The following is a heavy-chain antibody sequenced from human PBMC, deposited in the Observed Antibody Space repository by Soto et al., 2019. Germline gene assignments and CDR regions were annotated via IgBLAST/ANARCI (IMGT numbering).Heavy chain of an antibody. J-gene: IGHJ2*01. V-gene: IGHV1-18*01. Sequence: GPEVKKPGASVNVSCKASGYTFSSYSISWVRQAPGQGLEWMGWISAYNGNTNYAQKLKGRVTMTRDTYTKTVNMELRSLTSDDTAVYYCARAVYGGNSGSWYSDLWGRGTLVTVSS. D-gene: IGHD4-17*01. CDR2: ISAYNGNT. CDR3: ARAVYGGNSGSWYSDL. CDR1: GYTFSSYS.